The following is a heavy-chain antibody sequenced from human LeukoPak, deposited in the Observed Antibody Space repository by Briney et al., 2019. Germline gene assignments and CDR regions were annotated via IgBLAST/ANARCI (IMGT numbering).Heavy chain of an antibody. J-gene: IGHJ4*02. D-gene: IGHD1-26*01. CDR2: IRYDGSNK. Sequence: GGSLRLSCAASGFTFSSYGMHWVRQAPGKGLEWVAFIRYDGSNKYYADSVKGRFTISRDNAKNSLYLQMNSLRAEDTAVYYCARDLGGATEFDYWGQGTLVTVSS. V-gene: IGHV3-30*02. CDR1: GFTFSSYG. CDR3: ARDLGGATEFDY.